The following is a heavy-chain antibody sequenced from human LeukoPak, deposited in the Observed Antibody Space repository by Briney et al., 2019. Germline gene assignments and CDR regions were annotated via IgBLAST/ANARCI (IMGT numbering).Heavy chain of an antibody. D-gene: IGHD6-19*01. J-gene: IGHJ4*02. CDR3: AKEDSYEEYGSGWFFGY. CDR2: ISDSGDST. V-gene: IGHV3-23*01. Sequence: GGSLRLACAVSGFTFSSYAMSWVRQAPGRGLEWVSAISDSGDSTYYADSVKGRFTVSRDNSKNTLYLQMNSLRAEDTAVYYCAKEDSYEEYGSGWFFGYWGQGTLVTVSS. CDR1: GFTFSSYA.